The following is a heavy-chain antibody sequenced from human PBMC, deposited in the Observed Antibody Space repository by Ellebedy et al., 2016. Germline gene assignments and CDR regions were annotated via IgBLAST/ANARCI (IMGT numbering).Heavy chain of an antibody. V-gene: IGHV3-53*01. Sequence: GESLKISCAASGFTVSSNYMSWVRQAPGKGLEWVSVIFSGGITYYADSVKGRFTIFRDNSKNTLFLQMNSLRAEDTAVYYCAGDFGSDSTGYYGLDVWGQGTTVTVSS. CDR3: AGDFGSDSTGYYGLDV. D-gene: IGHD3-22*01. J-gene: IGHJ6*02. CDR2: IFSGGIT. CDR1: GFTVSSNY.